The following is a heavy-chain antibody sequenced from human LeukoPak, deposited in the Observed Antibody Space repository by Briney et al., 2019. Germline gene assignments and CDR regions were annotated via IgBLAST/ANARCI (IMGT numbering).Heavy chain of an antibody. CDR3: ARDQTYSGSGIYTYFDY. Sequence: PSETLSLTCTVSGVSISSGGHYWSWIRQPAGKVLEYLGRISSTGSTNYNPSLRSRVTISADTSKNHFSLKLTSVTAADTAVYYCARDQTYSGSGIYTYFDYWGQGILVTVSS. D-gene: IGHD3-10*01. J-gene: IGHJ4*02. CDR2: ISSTGST. V-gene: IGHV4-61*02. CDR1: GVSISSGGHY.